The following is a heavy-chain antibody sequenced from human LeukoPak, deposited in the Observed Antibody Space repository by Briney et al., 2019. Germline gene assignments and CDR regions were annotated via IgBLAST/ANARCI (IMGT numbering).Heavy chain of an antibody. CDR2: IYHSGST. V-gene: IGHV4-4*02. D-gene: IGHD2-15*01. CDR1: GGSISSSNW. Sequence: SGTLSLTCAVSGGSISSSNWWSWVRQPPGKGLEWIGEIYHSGSTNYNPSLKSRVTISVDTSKNQFSLKLSSVTAADTAVYYCAREVVVAASLDYWGQGTLVTVSS. J-gene: IGHJ4*02. CDR3: AREVVVAASLDY.